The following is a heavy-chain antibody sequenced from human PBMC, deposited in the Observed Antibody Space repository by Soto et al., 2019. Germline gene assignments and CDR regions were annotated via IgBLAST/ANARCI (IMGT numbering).Heavy chain of an antibody. Sequence: SVKVSCKASGGTFSSYAISWVRQAPGQGLEWMGGIIPIFGTANYAQKFQGRVTITADKSTSTAYMELSSLRSEDTAVYYCASGPSYCGGDCYPRFVYFQPWGQGTLVTVSS. CDR3: ASGPSYCGGDCYPRFVYFQP. D-gene: IGHD2-21*02. J-gene: IGHJ1*01. CDR2: IIPIFGTA. CDR1: GGTFSSYA. V-gene: IGHV1-69*06.